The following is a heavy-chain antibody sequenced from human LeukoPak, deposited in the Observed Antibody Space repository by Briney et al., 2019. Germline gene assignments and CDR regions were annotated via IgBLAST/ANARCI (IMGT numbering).Heavy chain of an antibody. CDR1: GGSISSGDYY. CDR3: ARLSRVTGALDY. CDR2: IYYSGST. V-gene: IGHV4-30-4*01. Sequence: ASQTLSLTCTVSGGSISSGDYYWSWIRQPPGKGLEWIGYIYYSGSTYYNPSLKSRVTISVDTSKNQFSLKLSSVTAADTAVYYCARLSRVTGALDYWGQGTLVTVSS. D-gene: IGHD1-26*01. J-gene: IGHJ4*02.